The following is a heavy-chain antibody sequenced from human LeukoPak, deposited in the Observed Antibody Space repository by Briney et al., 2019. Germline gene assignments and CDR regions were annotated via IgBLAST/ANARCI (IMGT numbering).Heavy chain of an antibody. V-gene: IGHV4-59*01. D-gene: IGHD3-10*01. CDR2: IYYSGST. CDR3: ARFLRGDASFDY. J-gene: IGHJ4*02. Sequence: SETLCLTCTVSGGSISSYYWSWIRQPPGKGLEWIGYIYYSGSTNYNPSLKSRVTISVDTSKNQFSLKLSSVTAADTAVYYCARFLRGDASFDYWGQGTLVTVSS. CDR1: GGSISSYY.